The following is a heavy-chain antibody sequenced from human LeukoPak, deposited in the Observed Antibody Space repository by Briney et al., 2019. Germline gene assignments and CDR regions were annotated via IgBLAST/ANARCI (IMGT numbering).Heavy chain of an antibody. V-gene: IGHV4-61*02. CDR1: GGSISSGSYY. Sequence: SETLSLTCTVSGGSISSGSYYWSWIRQPAGKGLEWIGRIYTSGSTNYNPSLKSRVTISVDTSKNQFSLKLSSVTAADTAVYYCARQQYCSSTSCRYFDYWGQGTLVTVSS. CDR3: ARQQYCSSTSCRYFDY. CDR2: IYTSGST. D-gene: IGHD2-2*01. J-gene: IGHJ4*02.